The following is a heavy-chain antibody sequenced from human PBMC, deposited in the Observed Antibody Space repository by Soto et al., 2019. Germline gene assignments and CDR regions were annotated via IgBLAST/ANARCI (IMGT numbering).Heavy chain of an antibody. D-gene: IGHD3-3*01. CDR2: ISGSGGST. V-gene: IGHV3-23*01. Sequence: DVQLLESGGGLVQPGGSLRLSCAASGFTFSSYAMSWVRQAPGKGLEWVSAISGSGGSTYYADSVKRRFTISRDNSKNTLYLQMNSLRAEDTAVYYCAKDLITIFGVVIRVGMDVWGQGTTVTVSS. J-gene: IGHJ6*02. CDR3: AKDLITIFGVVIRVGMDV. CDR1: GFTFSSYA.